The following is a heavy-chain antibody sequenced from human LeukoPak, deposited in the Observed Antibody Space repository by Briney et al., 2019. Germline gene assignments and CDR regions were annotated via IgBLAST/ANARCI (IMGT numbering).Heavy chain of an antibody. CDR1: GGSISSYY. CDR3: GRDPRRSARRGAFDI. J-gene: IGHJ3*02. V-gene: IGHV4-59*12. CDR2: IYYSGST. D-gene: IGHD6-6*01. Sequence: SETLSLTCTVSGGSISSYYWSWIRQPPGKGLEWIGYIYYSGSTNYNPSLKSRVTISVDTSKNQFSLKLSSVTAADTAVYYCGRDPRRSARRGAFDIWAQGTRVIVSS.